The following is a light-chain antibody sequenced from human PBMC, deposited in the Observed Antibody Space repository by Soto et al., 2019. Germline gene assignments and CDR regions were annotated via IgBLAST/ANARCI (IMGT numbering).Light chain of an antibody. CDR2: DVS. CDR3: SSYTSSSTRV. CDR1: SSDVGGYNH. V-gene: IGLV2-14*01. J-gene: IGLJ2*01. Sequence: QSALTQPASVSGSPGQSITISCTGTSSDVGGYNHVSWYQQHPGKAPKLTIYDVSNRPSGVSNRFSGSKSGNTASLTISGLQAEDEADYYCSSYTSSSTRVFGGGTKVTVL.